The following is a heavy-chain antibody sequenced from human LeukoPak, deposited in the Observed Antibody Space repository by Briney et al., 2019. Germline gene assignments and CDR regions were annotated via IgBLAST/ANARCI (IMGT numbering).Heavy chain of an antibody. CDR1: GGSISSGSYY. J-gene: IGHJ3*02. CDR2: IYTSGST. D-gene: IGHD3-22*01. CDR3: ARDYDKWPPDAFDI. Sequence: PSETLSLTCTVSGGSISSGSYYWSWIRQPAGKGLEWIGRIYTSGSTNYNPSLKSRVTISVDTSKNQFSLKLSSVTAADTAVYYCARDYDKWPPDAFDIWAKGQWSPSLQ. V-gene: IGHV4-61*02.